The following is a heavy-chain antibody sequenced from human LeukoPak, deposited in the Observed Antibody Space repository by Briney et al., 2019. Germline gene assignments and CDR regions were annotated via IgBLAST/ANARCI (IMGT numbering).Heavy chain of an antibody. V-gene: IGHV4-59*01. CDR1: GGSISSYY. D-gene: IGHD3-3*02. CDR2: IYYSGST. CDR3: ARGLHFWSGQNWFDP. Sequence: SETLSLTSTVSGGSISSYYWSWIRQPPGKGLEWIGYIYYSGSTNYNPSLKSRVTISVDTSKNQFSLKLSSVTAADTAVYYCARGLHFWSGQNWFDPWGQGTLVTVSS. J-gene: IGHJ5*02.